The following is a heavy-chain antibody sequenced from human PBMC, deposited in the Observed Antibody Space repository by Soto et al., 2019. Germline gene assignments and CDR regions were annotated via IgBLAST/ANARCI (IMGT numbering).Heavy chain of an antibody. D-gene: IGHD3-22*01. CDR3: ASYVSPTYYDSSGYYFDP. CDR2: VYYSGST. V-gene: IGHV4-39*01. CDR1: GGSVSSSSYY. Sequence: SETLSLTCTVSGGSVSSSSYYWGWVRQPPGKGLEWIGSVYYSGSTYYNPSLESRVTISVDTSENQFSLKLISVSAADTAVYYCASYVSPTYYDSSGYYFDPWGQGTLVTVSS. J-gene: IGHJ5*02.